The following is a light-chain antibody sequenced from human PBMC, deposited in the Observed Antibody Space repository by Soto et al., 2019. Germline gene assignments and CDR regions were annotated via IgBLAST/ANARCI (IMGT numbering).Light chain of an antibody. V-gene: IGKV3-11*01. CDR1: QSVSSY. Sequence: EIVLTHSPATLSLSPGERATLSCRASQSVSSYLAWYQQKPGQAPRLLIYDASIRATGIPARFSGSGSGTDFTLTISSLEPEVFAIYYCQQRSNWPPVTFGGGTKVEIK. CDR2: DAS. J-gene: IGKJ4*01. CDR3: QQRSNWPPVT.